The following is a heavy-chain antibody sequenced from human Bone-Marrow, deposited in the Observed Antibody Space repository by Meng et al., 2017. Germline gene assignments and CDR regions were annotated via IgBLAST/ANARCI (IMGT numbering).Heavy chain of an antibody. CDR3: ARDIR. V-gene: IGHV3-66*02. CDR2: IFSGGTT. Sequence: EVPLVDSWGVLVQPWGSLGLSWAAFGFTFSSNYMGWVRQAPGKGLEWVSVIFSGGTTYYADSVQGRFTISRDNSKNTLFLQMNSLRADDTAVYYCARDIRWGQGTLVTVSS. D-gene: IGHD3-10*01. CDR1: GFTFSSNY. J-gene: IGHJ4*02.